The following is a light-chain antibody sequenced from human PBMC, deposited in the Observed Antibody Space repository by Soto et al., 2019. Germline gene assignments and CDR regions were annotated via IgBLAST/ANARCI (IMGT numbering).Light chain of an antibody. CDR1: SSDVGGYNY. CDR3: SLYTSSSTAV. Sequence: QSALTQPASVSGSPGQSITISCTGTSSDVGGYNYVSWYQQHPGKAPKLIIYNFSNRPSGVSNRFSGSKSGNTASLTISGLQAEDEADYYCSLYTSSSTAVFGGGTQLTVL. CDR2: NFS. J-gene: IGLJ7*01. V-gene: IGLV2-14*01.